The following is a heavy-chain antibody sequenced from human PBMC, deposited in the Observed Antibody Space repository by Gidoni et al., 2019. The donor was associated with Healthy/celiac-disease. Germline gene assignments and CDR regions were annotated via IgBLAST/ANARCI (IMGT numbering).Heavy chain of an antibody. J-gene: IGHJ5*02. D-gene: IGHD2-2*01. CDR3: ARGLYCSSTSCYLGWFDP. V-gene: IGHV3-48*03. Sequence: EVQLVESGGGLVQPGGSLRLSCAASGFTFSRYEMNWVRQAPGKGLEWVSYISSSGSTIYYADSVKGRFTISRDNAKNSLYLQMNSLRAEDTAVYYCARGLYCSSTSCYLGWFDPWGQGTLVTVSS. CDR2: ISSSGSTI. CDR1: GFTFSRYE.